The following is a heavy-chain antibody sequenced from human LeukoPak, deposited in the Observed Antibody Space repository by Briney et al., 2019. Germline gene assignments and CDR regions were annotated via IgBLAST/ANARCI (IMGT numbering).Heavy chain of an antibody. V-gene: IGHV3-23*01. Sequence: GGSLRLSCAASGFTFNRYAMSWVCQAPGKGLEWVSTVSSAGGTTYYADSVRGRLTISRDNSKNTLYLQMNSLRAEDAAIYYCVREYYYFDYWGQGTLVTVSS. CDR2: VSSAGGTT. CDR3: VREYYYFDY. J-gene: IGHJ4*02. D-gene: IGHD2/OR15-2a*01. CDR1: GFTFNRYA.